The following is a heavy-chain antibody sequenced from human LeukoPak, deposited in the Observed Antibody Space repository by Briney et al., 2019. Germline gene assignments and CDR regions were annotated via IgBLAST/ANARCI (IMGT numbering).Heavy chain of an antibody. D-gene: IGHD6-13*01. CDR3: AKDRAQQLVLDF. CDR1: GFTFSTYA. CDR2: IIGSGSST. V-gene: IGHV3-23*01. J-gene: IGHJ4*02. Sequence: GGSLRLSCAASGFTFSTYAMSWVRQAPGKGLEWVSAIIGSGSSTYYADSVKGRFTISRDNSKNTLFLQMNSLGAEDTAVYYCAKDRAQQLVLDFWGQGTLVTVSS.